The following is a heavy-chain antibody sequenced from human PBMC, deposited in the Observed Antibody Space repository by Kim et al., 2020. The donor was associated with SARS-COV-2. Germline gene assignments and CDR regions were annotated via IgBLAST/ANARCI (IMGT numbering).Heavy chain of an antibody. V-gene: IGHV1-58*02. CDR3: AAAPLTGYSSGWVGFDP. CDR2: IVVGSGNT. D-gene: IGHD6-19*01. Sequence: SVKVSCKASGFTFTSSAMQWVRQARGQRLEWIGWIVVGSGNTNYAQKFQERVTITRDMSTSTAYMELSSLRSEDTAVYYGAAAPLTGYSSGWVGFDPWGQGTLVTVSS. CDR1: GFTFTSSA. J-gene: IGHJ5*02.